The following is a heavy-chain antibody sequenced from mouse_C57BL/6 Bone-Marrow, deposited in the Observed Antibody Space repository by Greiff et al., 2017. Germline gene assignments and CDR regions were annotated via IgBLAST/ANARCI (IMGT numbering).Heavy chain of an antibody. CDR1: GYAFSSSW. V-gene: IGHV1-82*01. J-gene: IGHJ1*03. Sequence: VKLQESGPELVKPGASVKISCKASGYAFSSSWMNWVKQRPGKGLEWIGRIYPGDGDTNYNGKFKGKATLTADKSSSTAYMQLSSLTSEDSAVYFGAREGGGLRRWYFDVWGTGTTVTVSS. CDR2: IYPGDGDT. D-gene: IGHD1-2*01. CDR3: AREGGGLRRWYFDV.